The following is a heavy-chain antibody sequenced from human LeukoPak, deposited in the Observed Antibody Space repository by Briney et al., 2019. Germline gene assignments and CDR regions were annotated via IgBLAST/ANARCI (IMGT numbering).Heavy chain of an antibody. J-gene: IGHJ4*02. CDR3: ARGQGPIVAGHEDV. D-gene: IGHD5-12*01. CDR1: GYTFTSYG. V-gene: IGHV1-18*01. Sequence: GASVKVSCKASGYTFTSYGISWVRQAPGQGLEWMGWISAYNGNTNYAQKLQGRVTVTTDTSTSTAYMELRSLRSDDTAVYYCARGQGPIVAGHEDVWGQGTLVTVSS. CDR2: ISAYNGNT.